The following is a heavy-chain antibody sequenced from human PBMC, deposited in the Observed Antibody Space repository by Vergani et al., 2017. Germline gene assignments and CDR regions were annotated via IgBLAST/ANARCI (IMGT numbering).Heavy chain of an antibody. CDR3: ARVLTMVRGVIAGSGNWFDP. CDR1: GFTFSSYA. Sequence: EVQLLESGGGLVQPGGSLRLSCAASGFTFSSYAMSWVRQAPGKGLEWVSYISSSGSTIYYADSVKGRFTISRDNAKNSLYLQMNSLRAEDTAVYYCARVLTMVRGVIAGSGNWFDPWGQGTLVTVSS. CDR2: ISSSGSTI. V-gene: IGHV3-48*04. J-gene: IGHJ5*02. D-gene: IGHD3-10*01.